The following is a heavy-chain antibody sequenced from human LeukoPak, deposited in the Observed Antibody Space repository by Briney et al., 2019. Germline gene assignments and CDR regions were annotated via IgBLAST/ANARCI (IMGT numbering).Heavy chain of an antibody. CDR2: IRYDASKK. CDR1: GFTFSAFG. CDR3: AKEPFDH. J-gene: IGHJ4*02. Sequence: GGSLRLSCAASGFTFSAFGIHWVRQAAGKGLEWVAFIRYDASKKYYAESVKGRFTVSRSNSKNTLFLQTDSLRPEDTAVYFCAKEPFDHWGQGTLVAVSS. V-gene: IGHV3-30*02.